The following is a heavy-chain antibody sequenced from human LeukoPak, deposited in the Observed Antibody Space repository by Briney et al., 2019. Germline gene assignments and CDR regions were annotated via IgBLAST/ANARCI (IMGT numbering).Heavy chain of an antibody. D-gene: IGHD4-17*01. CDR2: INSDGSST. Sequence: GGSLRLSCVASGITFSNYAVSWVRQAPEKGLVWVSRINSDGSSTSYADSVKGRFTISRDNAKNTLYLQMNSLRAEDTAVYYCARDSGDGFVVESGWGQGTLVTVSS. CDR3: ARDSGDGFVVESG. J-gene: IGHJ4*02. CDR1: GITFSNYA. V-gene: IGHV3-74*01.